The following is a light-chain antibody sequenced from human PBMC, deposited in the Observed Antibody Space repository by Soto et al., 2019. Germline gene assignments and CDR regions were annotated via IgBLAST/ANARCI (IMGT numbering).Light chain of an antibody. CDR1: QSISSW. J-gene: IGKJ1*01. CDR2: DAS. Sequence: DIQMTQSPSTLSASAGDRVTITCRASQSISSWLAWYQQKPGKAPKLLIYDASSLESGVPSRFSGSGSGTEFTLTISSLPPDDFATYYCQQYNSYPTFGQGTKVEIK. V-gene: IGKV1-5*01. CDR3: QQYNSYPT.